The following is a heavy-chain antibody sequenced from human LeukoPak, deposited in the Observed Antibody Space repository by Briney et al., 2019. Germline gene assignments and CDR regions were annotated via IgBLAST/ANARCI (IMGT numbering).Heavy chain of an antibody. J-gene: IGHJ4*02. V-gene: IGHV1-69*04. CDR2: IIPILGIA. D-gene: IGHD1-26*01. CDR1: GGTFSSYA. CDR3: ARFGSYGYFDY. Sequence: GASVKVSCKASGGTFSSYAISWVRQAPGQGLEWMGRIIPILGIANYAQKFQGRVTITADKSTSTAYMELSSLRSEDTAVYYCARFGSYGYFDYWGQGTLVTVSS.